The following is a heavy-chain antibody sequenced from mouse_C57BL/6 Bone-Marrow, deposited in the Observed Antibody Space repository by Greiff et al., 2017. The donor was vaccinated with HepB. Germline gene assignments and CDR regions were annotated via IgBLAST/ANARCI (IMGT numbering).Heavy chain of an antibody. CDR3: MEDSAVYYGACRGIYYYGGSLRWYFDV. CDR1: YTFSRRVH. Sequence: VQLQESGPELARPWASVKISCQAFYTFSRRVHFAIRDTNYWMQRVKQRPGQGLEWIGAIYPGKGDTSYSQKFKSKATLTADKSSSTAYMQLSSLTMEDSAVYYGACRGIYYYGGSLRWYFDVWGTGTTVTVSS. V-gene: IGHV1-87*01. J-gene: IGHJ1*03. CDR2: GQGLEWIG. D-gene: IGHD1-1*01.